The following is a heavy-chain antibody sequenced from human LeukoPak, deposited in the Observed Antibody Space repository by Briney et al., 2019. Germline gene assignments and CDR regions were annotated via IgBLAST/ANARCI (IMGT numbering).Heavy chain of an antibody. J-gene: IGHJ3*02. D-gene: IGHD2-2*01. CDR3: ARGGKLESSTPAFDI. V-gene: IGHV4-61*02. Sequence: SETLSLTCTVSGGSISSGSYYWSWIRRPAGKGLEWIGRIYTSGSTNYNPSLKSRVTISVDTSKNQFSLKLSSVTAADTAVYYCARGGKLESSTPAFDIWGQGTMVTVSS. CDR1: GGSISSGSYY. CDR2: IYTSGST.